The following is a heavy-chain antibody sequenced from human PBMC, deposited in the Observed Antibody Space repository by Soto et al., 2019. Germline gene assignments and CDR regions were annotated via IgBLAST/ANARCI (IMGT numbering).Heavy chain of an antibody. CDR3: ARGFSAGKGSPPDF. D-gene: IGHD6-13*01. V-gene: IGHV3-23*01. J-gene: IGHJ4*02. CDR2: ISGSGGST. Sequence: GGSLRLSCAASGFTFSSFAMSWVRQAPGKGLDWVSAISGSGGSTYSADSVKGRFTISRDNSKNTLYPQMSSLRAEDTAVYYCARGFSAGKGSPPDFCGQGSLVTVYS. CDR1: GFTFSSFA.